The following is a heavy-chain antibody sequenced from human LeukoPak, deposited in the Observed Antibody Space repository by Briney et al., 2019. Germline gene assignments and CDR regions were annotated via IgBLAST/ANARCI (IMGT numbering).Heavy chain of an antibody. V-gene: IGHV1-24*01. CDR1: GYTLTELS. J-gene: IGHJ4*02. Sequence: GASVKVSCTVSGYTLTELSMHWVRQAPGKGLEWMGGFDPEDGETIYAQKFQGRVTVTEDTSTDTAYMELSSLRSEDTAVYYCATNQRWLQIFPDYWGQGTLVTVSS. CDR2: FDPEDGET. D-gene: IGHD5-24*01. CDR3: ATNQRWLQIFPDY.